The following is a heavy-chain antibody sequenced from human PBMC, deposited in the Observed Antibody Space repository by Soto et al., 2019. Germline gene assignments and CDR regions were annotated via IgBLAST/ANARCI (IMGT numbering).Heavy chain of an antibody. Sequence: ASVKVSCKASGYTFTTYAMLWVRQAPGQRLEWMGWINAGNGNTKYSQKFQGRVSITRDTSASTAYMELSSLRSEDTAVYYCARGGFPSTTLGAYYYAMDAWGQGTTVTVSS. D-gene: IGHD4-17*01. CDR2: INAGNGNT. J-gene: IGHJ6*02. CDR1: GYTFTTYA. V-gene: IGHV1-3*01. CDR3: ARGGFPSTTLGAYYYAMDA.